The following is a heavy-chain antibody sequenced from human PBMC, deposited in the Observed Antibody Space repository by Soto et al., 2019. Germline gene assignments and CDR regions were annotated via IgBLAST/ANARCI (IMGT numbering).Heavy chain of an antibody. CDR3: ARAPNYDIVTGYTGPYCYGMDV. CDR2: MNPNSGNT. Sequence: ASVKVSCKASGYTFTSYDINWVRQATGQGLERMGWMNPNSGNTGYAQKFQGRVTMTRNTSISTADMELSSLRSADTAVYYCARAPNYDIVTGYTGPYCYGMDVWGQGTTGTVS. V-gene: IGHV1-8*01. J-gene: IGHJ6*02. D-gene: IGHD3-9*01. CDR1: GYTFTSYD.